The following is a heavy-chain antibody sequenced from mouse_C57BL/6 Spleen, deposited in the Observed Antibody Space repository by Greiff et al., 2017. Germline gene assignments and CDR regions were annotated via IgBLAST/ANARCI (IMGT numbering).Heavy chain of an antibody. Sequence: VQLQQSGAELVRPGTSVKLSCKASGYTFTSYWMHWVKQRPGQGLEWIGVIDPSDSYTNYNQKFKGKATLTVDTSSSTAYMQLSSLTSEDSAVYYCARFYYKGFYAMDYWGQGTSVTVSS. D-gene: IGHD2-1*01. CDR3: ARFYYKGFYAMDY. V-gene: IGHV1-59*01. CDR1: GYTFTSYW. J-gene: IGHJ4*01. CDR2: IDPSDSYT.